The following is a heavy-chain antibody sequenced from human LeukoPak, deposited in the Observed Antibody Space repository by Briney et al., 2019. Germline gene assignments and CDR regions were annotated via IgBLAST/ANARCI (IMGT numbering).Heavy chain of an antibody. D-gene: IGHD3-16*01. CDR3: AKDQISYDYVWGGAFDI. Sequence: GGSLRLSCAASGFTFSSYGMHWVRQAPGKGLEWVAVISYDGSNKYYADSVKGRFTISRDNSKNTLYLQMNSPRAEDTAVYYCAKDQISYDYVWGGAFDIWGQGTMVTVSS. CDR2: ISYDGSNK. J-gene: IGHJ3*02. CDR1: GFTFSSYG. V-gene: IGHV3-30*18.